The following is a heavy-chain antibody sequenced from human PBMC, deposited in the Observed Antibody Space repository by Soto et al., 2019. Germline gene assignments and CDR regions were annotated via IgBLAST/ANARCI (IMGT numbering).Heavy chain of an antibody. V-gene: IGHV4-59*01. J-gene: IGHJ4*02. D-gene: IGHD2-15*01. CDR2: IYYSGST. CDR3: ARAYCSGGSCLFDY. CDR1: GGSISSYY. Sequence: SETLSLTCTVSGGSISSYYWSWIRQPPGKGLEWIGYIYYSGSTNYNPSLKSRVTISVDTSKNQFSLKLSSVTAADTAVYYCARAYCSGGSCLFDYWGQGTLVTVPQ.